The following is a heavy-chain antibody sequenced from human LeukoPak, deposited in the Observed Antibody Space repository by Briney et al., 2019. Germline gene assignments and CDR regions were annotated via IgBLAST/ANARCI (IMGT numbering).Heavy chain of an antibody. D-gene: IGHD2-8*01. CDR1: GFTFSRYW. Sequence: GGSLRLSCAASGFTFSRYWMSWVRQAPGKGLEWVVNIKQDGSEKYYVASVKGRFTIARDNAKNSLYLQMNSLRAEDTAVYYCARVNPLMAPGAFDIWGQGTMVTVSS. CDR2: IKQDGSEK. V-gene: IGHV3-7*01. CDR3: ARVNPLMAPGAFDI. J-gene: IGHJ3*02.